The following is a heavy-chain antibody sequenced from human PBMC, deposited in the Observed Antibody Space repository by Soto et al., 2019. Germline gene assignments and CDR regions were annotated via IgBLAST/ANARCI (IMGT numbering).Heavy chain of an antibody. D-gene: IGHD6-13*01. J-gene: IGHJ4*02. CDR2: IIPILGVA. V-gene: IGHV1-69*02. CDR3: ARAEDSSRLDS. CDR1: GGTPRTYT. Sequence: ASVKVSCKASGGTPRTYTVTWVRQAPGQGLEWMGRIIPILGVADYAQRFLGRVTLKADISTSTAYMELNSLRSDDTAVYYCARAEDSSRLDSWGQGTPVTVSS.